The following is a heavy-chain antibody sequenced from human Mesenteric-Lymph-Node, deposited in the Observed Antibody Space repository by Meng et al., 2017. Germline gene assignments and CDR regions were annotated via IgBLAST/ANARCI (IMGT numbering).Heavy chain of an antibody. D-gene: IGHD6-19*01. CDR1: GFSFSSYG. CDR2: IKQDGSEK. V-gene: IGHV3-7*03. Sequence: GESLKISCAASGFSFSSYGMHWVRQAPGKGLEWVAKIKQDGSEKYYVDSVKGRFTISRDNAKNSLYLQMNSLRAEDTALYYCARDAAVAGYFDYWGQGTLVTVSS. J-gene: IGHJ4*02. CDR3: ARDAAVAGYFDY.